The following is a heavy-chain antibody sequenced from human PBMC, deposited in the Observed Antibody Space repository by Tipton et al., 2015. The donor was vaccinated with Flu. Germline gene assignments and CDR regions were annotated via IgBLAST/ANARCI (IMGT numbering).Heavy chain of an antibody. Sequence: TLSLTCTVSGGPISSDNNYWGWIRQPAGKGLEWIGRIYTSGSTSYNPSLKSRVTISVDTSKNQFSLKLSSVTAADTAVYYCAKEPPGYWGQGTLVTVSS. V-gene: IGHV4-61*02. CDR2: IYTSGST. CDR1: GGPISSDNNY. J-gene: IGHJ4*02. CDR3: AKEPPGY.